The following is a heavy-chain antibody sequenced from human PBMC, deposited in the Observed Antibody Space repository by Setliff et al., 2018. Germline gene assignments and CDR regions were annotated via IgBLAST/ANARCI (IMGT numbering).Heavy chain of an antibody. V-gene: IGHV4-4*08. Sequence: SETLSLTCSVSGGSISNYYWSWIRQSPGKGLEWIGYVYTSGSTNYNPSLKSRVTISVDTSKNQFSLKLSSVTAADTAVYYCARLSGDYYYYYYMDVWGKGTTVTVSS. J-gene: IGHJ6*03. CDR1: GGSISNYY. CDR3: ARLSGDYYYYYYMDV. CDR2: VYTSGST. D-gene: IGHD7-27*01.